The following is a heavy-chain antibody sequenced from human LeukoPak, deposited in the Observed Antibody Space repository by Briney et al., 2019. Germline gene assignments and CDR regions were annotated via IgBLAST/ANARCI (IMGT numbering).Heavy chain of an antibody. V-gene: IGHV4-59*02. CDR2: ISNRGST. Sequence: SETLSLTRGVSGASVTSHFWSWIRQTPGMGLEWIGYISNRGSTGYKPSLRSRVTISVDSPKNEVSLNVRSVSAADTAVYYCANGVIGTYYAFDVWGQGRTV. D-gene: IGHD1-26*01. CDR3: ANGVIGTYYAFDV. CDR1: GASVTSHF. J-gene: IGHJ3*01.